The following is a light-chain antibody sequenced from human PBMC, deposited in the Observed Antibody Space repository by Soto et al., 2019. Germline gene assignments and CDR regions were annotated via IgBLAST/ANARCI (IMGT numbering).Light chain of an antibody. J-gene: IGKJ1*01. CDR1: QSISSW. CDR2: DAS. V-gene: IGKV1-5*01. CDR3: QQYNSYSQT. Sequence: DIQMTQSPSTLSASVGDRVTITCRASQSISSWLAWYQHKPGKAPKLLIYDASSLESGVPSRFSGSGSGTEFTLTFSSLQPDDFATYYCQQYNSYSQTFGQGTKVEIK.